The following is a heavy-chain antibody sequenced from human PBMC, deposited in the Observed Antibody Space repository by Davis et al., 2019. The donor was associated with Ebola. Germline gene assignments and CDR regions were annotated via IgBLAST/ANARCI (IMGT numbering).Heavy chain of an antibody. Sequence: ASVKVSCKASGGTFSSYAMHWVRQAPGQRLEWMGWINAGNGNTEYSQKFQDRVTITRDTSASTAYMELSSLRSEDTAVYYCARSPLGYSTGGGHYYYYYYMDVWGKGTTVTVSS. D-gene: IGHD2-15*01. V-gene: IGHV1-3*01. J-gene: IGHJ6*03. CDR3: ARSPLGYSTGGGHYYYYYYMDV. CDR2: INAGNGNT. CDR1: GGTFSSYA.